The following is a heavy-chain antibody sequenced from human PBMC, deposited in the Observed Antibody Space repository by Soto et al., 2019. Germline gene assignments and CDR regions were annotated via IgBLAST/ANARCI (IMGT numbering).Heavy chain of an antibody. CDR2: ISSSSSTI. CDR3: ARERDGFDFPLFSFVY. J-gene: IGHJ4*02. D-gene: IGHD5-12*01. V-gene: IGHV3-48*02. Sequence: GGSLRLSCAASGFTFSSYSMNWVRQAPGKGLEWVSYISSSSSTIYYADSVKGRFTMSRDNAKNSLYLQMNSLRDEDTAMYYCARERDGFDFPLFSFVYWGQGTLVTVSS. CDR1: GFTFSSYS.